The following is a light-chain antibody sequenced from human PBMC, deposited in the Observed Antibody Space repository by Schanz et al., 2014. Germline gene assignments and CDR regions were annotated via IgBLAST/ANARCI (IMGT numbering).Light chain of an antibody. V-gene: IGKV3D-20*01. CDR3: QQYGGSPPFT. Sequence: EIVLTQTPGTLSLSPGERAALSCRASQSVRSSYLAWYQQKPGLAPRLLIYDASSRATGIPDRFSGSGSGTDFTLTISRLEPEDFAVYYCQQYGGSPPFTFGPGTKVDIK. CDR1: QSVRSSY. CDR2: DAS. J-gene: IGKJ3*01.